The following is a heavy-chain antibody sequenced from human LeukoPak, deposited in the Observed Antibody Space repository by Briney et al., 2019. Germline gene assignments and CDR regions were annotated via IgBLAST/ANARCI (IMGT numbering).Heavy chain of an antibody. CDR1: EFTFSSYV. D-gene: IGHD2-15*01. CDR2: ISYDGSNK. V-gene: IGHV3-30-3*01. J-gene: IGHJ6*02. CDR3: ARDRHCSGGSCYFSAYYYYYMDV. Sequence: GGSLRLSCAASEFTFSSYVIHWVRQAPGKGPEWMAVISYDGSNKYCADSVKGRFTISRDNSKNTVYLQMNSLRAEDTAVYYCARDRHCSGGSCYFSAYYYYYMDVWGQGTTVTVS.